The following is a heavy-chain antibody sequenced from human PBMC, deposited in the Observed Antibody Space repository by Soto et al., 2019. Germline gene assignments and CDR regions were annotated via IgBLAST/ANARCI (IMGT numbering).Heavy chain of an antibody. J-gene: IGHJ4*02. CDR2: ISYDGSNK. D-gene: IGHD1-26*01. Sequence: GGSLRLSCAASGFTFSSYAMHWVRQAPGKGLEWVAVISYDGSNKYYADSVKGRFTISRDNSKNTLYLQMNSLRAEDTAVYYCARAPAQWELTFDYWGQGTLVTVSS. V-gene: IGHV3-30-3*01. CDR1: GFTFSSYA. CDR3: ARAPAQWELTFDY.